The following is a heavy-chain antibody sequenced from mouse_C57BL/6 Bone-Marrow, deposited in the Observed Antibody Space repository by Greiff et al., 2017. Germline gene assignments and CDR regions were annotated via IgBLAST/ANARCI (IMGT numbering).Heavy chain of an antibody. CDR1: GYTFTNYW. CDR3: ARHYGKDFDV. J-gene: IGHJ1*03. Sequence: VQLQESGAELVRPGTSVKMSCKASGYTFTNYWIGWAKQRPGHGLEWIGDIYPGGGYTNYNEKFKGKATLTADKSSSTAYMQFSSLTSEASAIYYCARHYGKDFDVWGTGTTVTVSS. CDR2: IYPGGGYT. V-gene: IGHV1-63*01. D-gene: IGHD1-1*01.